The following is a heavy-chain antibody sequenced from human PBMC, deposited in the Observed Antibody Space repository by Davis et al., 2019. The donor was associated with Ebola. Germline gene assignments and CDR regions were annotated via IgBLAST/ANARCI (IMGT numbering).Heavy chain of an antibody. CDR2: INHSGST. V-gene: IGHV4-39*07. CDR3: ASFTFGRGGY. CDR1: GGSFSSSTYY. Sequence: MPSETLSLTCTVSGGSFSSSTYYWSWIRQPPGKGLEWIGEINHSGSTNYNPSLKSRVTISVDTSKNQFSLKLSSVTAADTAVYYCASFTFGRGGYWGQGTLVNVSS. J-gene: IGHJ4*02. D-gene: IGHD3-16*01.